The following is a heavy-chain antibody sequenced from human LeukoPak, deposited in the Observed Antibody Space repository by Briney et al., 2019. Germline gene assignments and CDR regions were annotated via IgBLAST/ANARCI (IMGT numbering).Heavy chain of an antibody. D-gene: IGHD4-17*01. CDR2: ISDDGRRK. V-gene: IGHV3-30*18. CDR1: GFSFISYG. CDR3: AKRPSDYGDYVSYFDY. J-gene: IGHJ4*02. Sequence: GGSLRLSCAASGFSFISYGKHWVRQAPGKGLEWVGVISDDGRRKDYADSVKGRFTISRDNSKDTLYLQMNSLRAEDTAVYYCAKRPSDYGDYVSYFDYWGQGTLVTVSS.